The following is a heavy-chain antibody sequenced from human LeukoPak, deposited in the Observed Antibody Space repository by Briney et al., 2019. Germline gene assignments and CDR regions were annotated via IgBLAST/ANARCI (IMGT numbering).Heavy chain of an antibody. CDR1: GSTFRSYW. CDR2: IDSGGSST. CDR3: ARDTGT. Sequence: GGALRLSCAASGSTFRSYWMYWVRQAPGKGLVGVSRIDSGGSSTIYADSVKGRFTISRDNAKNMLYLQMNSLRVEDTAVYYCARDTGTWGQGALVTVSS. J-gene: IGHJ5*02. D-gene: IGHD3-10*01. V-gene: IGHV3-74*01.